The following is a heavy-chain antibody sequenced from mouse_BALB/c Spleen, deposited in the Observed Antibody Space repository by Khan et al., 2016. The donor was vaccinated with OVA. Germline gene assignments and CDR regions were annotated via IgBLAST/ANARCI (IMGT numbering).Heavy chain of an antibody. D-gene: IGHD1-1*01. J-gene: IGHJ3*01. Sequence: VQLQQSGPELVKPGASVKMSCKASGYTFTSYVMHWVKQKPGLGLEWIGYIYPFNDDTKYNEKFKGKATLTSDKSSSTAYMELSSLTSEESAAFYCAPVGNYYVSFAYWGQGTLVTVSA. CDR2: IYPFNDDT. CDR1: GYTFTSYV. V-gene: IGHV1S136*01. CDR3: APVGNYYVSFAY.